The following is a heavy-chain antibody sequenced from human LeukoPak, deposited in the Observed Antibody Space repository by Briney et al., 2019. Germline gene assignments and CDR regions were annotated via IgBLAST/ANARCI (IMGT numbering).Heavy chain of an antibody. J-gene: IGHJ4*02. CDR1: GFTFGSYS. Sequence: PGGSLRLSCAASGFTFGSYSMSWVRQAPGEGREWISYISSGSRTIYYADSVEGRFSVSRDNAKNSLYLQMRSLRAEDTAVYYCARESITGHRDFDYWGQGTLVTVSS. D-gene: IGHD1-20*01. CDR3: ARESITGHRDFDY. V-gene: IGHV3-48*01. CDR2: ISSGSRTI.